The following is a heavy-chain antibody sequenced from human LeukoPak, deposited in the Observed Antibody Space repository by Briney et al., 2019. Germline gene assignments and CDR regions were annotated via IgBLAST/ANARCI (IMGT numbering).Heavy chain of an antibody. Sequence: PGGSLRLSCAASGFTFRSYAMSWVRQAPGKGVEWVSTISDSGHSTYYADSVKGRFTISRDNFKNTLSLQMSSLRGEDTAVYYCAKCGLLTNYYYYYMDVWGKGATVTVSS. CDR3: AKCGLLTNYYYYYMDV. D-gene: IGHD2-15*01. CDR2: ISDSGHST. V-gene: IGHV3-23*01. CDR1: GFTFRSYA. J-gene: IGHJ6*03.